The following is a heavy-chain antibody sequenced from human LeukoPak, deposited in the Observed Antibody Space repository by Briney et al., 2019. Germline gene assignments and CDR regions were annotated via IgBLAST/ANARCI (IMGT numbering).Heavy chain of an antibody. CDR3: ARPARGGNDPFDY. CDR2: IYPGDSDT. V-gene: IGHV5-51*01. D-gene: IGHD1-1*01. J-gene: IGHJ4*02. Sequence: GECLKISCKGSGYSFTKSWIGWVRQMPGKGLEWLGIIYPGDSDTRYSPSFQGQVTISADKSISTAYLQWSSLKASDTAMYYCARPARGGNDPFDYWGQGTLVTVSS. CDR1: GYSFTKSW.